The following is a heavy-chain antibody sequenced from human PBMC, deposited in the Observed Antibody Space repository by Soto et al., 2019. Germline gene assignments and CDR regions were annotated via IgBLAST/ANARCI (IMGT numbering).Heavy chain of an antibody. J-gene: IGHJ4*02. CDR2: IKSKTDGGTT. V-gene: IGHV3-15*07. D-gene: IGHD2-15*01. CDR3: TTSVYCSGGSCYSGPDY. CDR1: GFTFSSYG. Sequence: VQLVESGGGVVQPGRSLRLSCAASGFTFSSYGMHWVRQAPGKGLEWVGRIKSKTDGGTTDYAAPVKGRFTISRDDSKNTLYLQMNSLKTEDTAVYYCTTSVYCSGGSCYSGPDYWGQGTLVTVSS.